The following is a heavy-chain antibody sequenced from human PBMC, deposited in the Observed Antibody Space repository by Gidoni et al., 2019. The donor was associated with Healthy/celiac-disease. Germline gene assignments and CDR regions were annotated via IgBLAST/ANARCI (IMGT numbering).Heavy chain of an antibody. Sequence: QVQLVQSGAEVRKPGASVKLSCKASGYTFTNNAGQWVRQAPGPRLEWMGWINAGNGNTKYSQRFQGRVTITRDTSANTAYMDLTSLTSEDTAVYYCARGVWVATRVAYYFASWGQGTLVTVSS. CDR3: ARGVWVATRVAYYFAS. CDR1: GYTFTNNA. CDR2: INAGNGNT. V-gene: IGHV1-3*01. J-gene: IGHJ4*02. D-gene: IGHD1-26*01.